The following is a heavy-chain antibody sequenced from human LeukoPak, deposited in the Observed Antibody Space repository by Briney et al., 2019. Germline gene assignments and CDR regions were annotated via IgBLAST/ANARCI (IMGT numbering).Heavy chain of an antibody. D-gene: IGHD1-14*01. CDR2: ISGSGSTT. J-gene: IGHJ4*02. CDR1: GLTFSTYA. V-gene: IGHV3-23*01. Sequence: GGSLRLSCEASGLTFSTYAMSWVRQAPKKGLEWVSAISGSGSTTYYTDSVRGRFTISRDNSQNTFYLQMNSLRAEDTAVYYCAKDRKVFEIWGQGTLVTVSS. CDR3: AKDRKVFEI.